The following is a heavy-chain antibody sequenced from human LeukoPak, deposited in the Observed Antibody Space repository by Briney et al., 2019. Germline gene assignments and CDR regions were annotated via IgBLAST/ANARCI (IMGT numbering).Heavy chain of an antibody. CDR3: AKDHSEHSSSPFDY. D-gene: IGHD6-6*01. J-gene: IGHJ4*02. CDR1: GFTFDDYA. Sequence: GRSLRLSCAASGFTFDDYAMHWVRQAPGKGLEWVSGISWNSGSIGYADSVKGRFTISGDNAKNSLYLQMNSLRAEDTALYYCAKDHSEHSSSPFDYWGQGTLVTVSS. CDR2: ISWNSGSI. V-gene: IGHV3-9*01.